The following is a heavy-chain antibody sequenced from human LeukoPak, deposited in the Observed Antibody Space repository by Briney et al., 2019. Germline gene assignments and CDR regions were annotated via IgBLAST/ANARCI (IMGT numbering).Heavy chain of an antibody. Sequence: ASVKASCKVSGYTLTELSMHWVRQAPGKGLEWMGGFDPEDGETIYAQKFQGRVTMTEDTSTDTAYMELSSLRSEDTAVYYCATAARYCSSTSCSLNWFDPWGQGTLVTVSS. D-gene: IGHD2-2*01. CDR1: GYTLTELS. CDR2: FDPEDGET. J-gene: IGHJ5*02. V-gene: IGHV1-24*01. CDR3: ATAARYCSSTSCSLNWFDP.